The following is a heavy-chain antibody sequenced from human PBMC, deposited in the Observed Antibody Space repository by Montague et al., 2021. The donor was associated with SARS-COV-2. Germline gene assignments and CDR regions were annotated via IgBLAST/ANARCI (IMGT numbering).Heavy chain of an antibody. D-gene: IGHD2-2*02. CDR1: GGSINNYY. CDR3: ARIVGDCSSDSCYTVR. V-gene: IGHV4-59*08. J-gene: IGHJ4*02. Sequence: SETLSLTCSVSGGSINNYYWGWVRQSPGKGLEWIGYIYYSGSVTTSYNPSLKSRVTISGDTSKNQLSLRLTSVTAADTAVYYCARIVGDCSSDSCYTVRWGQGTVVTVSS. CDR2: IYYSGSVTT.